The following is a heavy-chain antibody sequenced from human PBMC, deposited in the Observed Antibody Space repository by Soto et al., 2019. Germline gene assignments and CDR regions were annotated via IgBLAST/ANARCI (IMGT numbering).Heavy chain of an antibody. D-gene: IGHD6-19*01. Sequence: SETLSLTCAVSGASITSSNWWSWVRQPPGKGLDWIGEMYASGSTSYNPSLKSRLTISVDKSKNQLSLNLDSVTAADTALYYCAIETVAGRDYWGQGTLVTVSS. CDR2: MYASGST. V-gene: IGHV4-4*02. CDR1: GASITSSNW. CDR3: AIETVAGRDY. J-gene: IGHJ4*02.